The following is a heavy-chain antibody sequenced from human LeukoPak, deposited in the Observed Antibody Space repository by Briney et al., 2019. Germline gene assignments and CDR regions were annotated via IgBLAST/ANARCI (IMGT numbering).Heavy chain of an antibody. D-gene: IGHD1-26*01. V-gene: IGHV1-58*01. CDR2: IVVGSGNT. CDR3: AADLYSGSYLEYSWFDP. CDR1: GFTFTSSA. Sequence: SVKVSCKASGFTFTSSAVQWVRQARGQRLEWIGWIVVGSGNTNYAQKFQERVTITRDMSTSTAYMELSSLRSEDTAVYYCAADLYSGSYLEYSWFDPWGQGTLVTVSS. J-gene: IGHJ5*02.